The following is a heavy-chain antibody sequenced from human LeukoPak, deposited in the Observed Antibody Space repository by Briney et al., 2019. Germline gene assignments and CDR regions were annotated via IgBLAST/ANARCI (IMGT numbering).Heavy chain of an antibody. V-gene: IGHV3-21*01. CDR3: ATQPPYVPEDYFDY. D-gene: IGHD1-1*01. J-gene: IGHJ4*02. CDR2: ISSSSSYI. Sequence: GGSLRLSCAASGFTFSSYSMNWVRQAPGKGLEWVSSISSSSSYIYYADSVKGRFTISRDNAKNSQYLQMNSLRAEDTAVYYCATQPPYVPEDYFDYWGQGTLVTVSS. CDR1: GFTFSSYS.